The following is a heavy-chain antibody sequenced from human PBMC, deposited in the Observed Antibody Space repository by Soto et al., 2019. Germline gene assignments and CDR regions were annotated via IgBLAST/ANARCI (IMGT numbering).Heavy chain of an antibody. Sequence: ASVKVSCKASGYTFTSYGISWVRQAPGQGLEWMGWISAYNGNTNYAQKLQGRVTMTTDTSTSTAYMELRSLSFDDTAVYYCATQSQTDSSPYWGQGTLVTVSS. CDR1: GYTFTSYG. CDR3: ATQSQTDSSPY. J-gene: IGHJ4*02. D-gene: IGHD3-22*01. V-gene: IGHV1-18*01. CDR2: ISAYNGNT.